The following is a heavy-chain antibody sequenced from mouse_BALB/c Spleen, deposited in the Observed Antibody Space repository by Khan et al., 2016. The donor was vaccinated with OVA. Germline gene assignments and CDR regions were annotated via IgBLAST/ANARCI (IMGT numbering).Heavy chain of an antibody. CDR2: INYSGST. Sequence: EVQLVETGPGLVKPSQSLSLTCPVTGYSITSDSAWNWIPQFPGNKLEWMGYINYSGSTSYTPSLKSRISITRDTSKNQFFLQLNSVTTEYSATYFCARGVRLTYWGQGTLVTVSA. V-gene: IGHV3-2*02. D-gene: IGHD2-14*01. CDR3: ARGVRLTY. CDR1: GYSITSDSA. J-gene: IGHJ3*01.